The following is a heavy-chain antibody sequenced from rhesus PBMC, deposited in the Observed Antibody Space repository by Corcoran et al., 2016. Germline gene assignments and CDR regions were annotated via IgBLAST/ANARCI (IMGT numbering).Heavy chain of an antibody. V-gene: IGHV4-173*01. CDR3: AGGSTAAP. CDR2: ISGSSGST. J-gene: IGHJ4*01. D-gene: IGHD6-31*01. CDR1: GGSISRSY. Sequence: QLQLQESGPGLVKPSETLSLTCAVSGGSISRSYWSWIRQPPRKGLEWIGRISGSSGSTHYTPSLTSRVPISTYTSKNQFSLKLSSVTAADTAVYYCAGGSTAAPWGQGVLVTVSS.